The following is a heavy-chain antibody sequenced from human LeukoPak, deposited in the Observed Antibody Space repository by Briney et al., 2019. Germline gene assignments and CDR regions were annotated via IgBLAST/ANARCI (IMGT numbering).Heavy chain of an antibody. CDR3: ARDPGDTDWYNSDF. CDR1: GGSLSGHF. J-gene: IGHJ4*02. Sequence: SETLSLTCTVSGGSLSGHFWSRFRRPPGKGLENIGYIHSSGSTNYNPSYKSRVTVSLEMSKNQFSLSLSSVTAADTAVYYCARDPGDTDWYNSDFWGQGILVTVSS. V-gene: IGHV4-59*11. D-gene: IGHD3-9*01. CDR2: IHSSGST.